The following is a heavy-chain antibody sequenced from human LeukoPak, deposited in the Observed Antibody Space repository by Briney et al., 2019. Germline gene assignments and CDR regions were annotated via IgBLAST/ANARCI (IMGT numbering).Heavy chain of an antibody. V-gene: IGHV3-21*04. D-gene: IGHD2-2*01. Sequence: GGSLRLSCAASGFTFSSYSMNWVRQAPGKGLEWVSSISSSSSYIYYADSVKGRFTISRDNSKNMLYLQMNSLRAEDTAVYFCAKDQWYCSSTDCYGIFDCWGQGTLVIVSS. CDR1: GFTFSSYS. CDR2: ISSSSSYI. CDR3: AKDQWYCSSTDCYGIFDC. J-gene: IGHJ4*02.